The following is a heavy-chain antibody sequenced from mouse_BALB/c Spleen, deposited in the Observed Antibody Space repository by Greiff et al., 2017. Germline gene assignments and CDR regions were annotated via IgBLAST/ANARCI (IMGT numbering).Heavy chain of an antibody. J-gene: IGHJ4*01. V-gene: IGHV1S29*02. CDR3: ARRGIGYYAMDY. CDR2: IYPYNGGT. Sequence: VQLKESGPELVKPGASVKISCKASGYTFTDYNMHWVKQSHGKSLEWIGYIYPYNGGTGYNQKFKSKATLTVDNSSSTAYMELRSLTSEDSAVYYCARRGIGYYAMDYWGQGTSVTVSS. CDR1: GYTFTDYN.